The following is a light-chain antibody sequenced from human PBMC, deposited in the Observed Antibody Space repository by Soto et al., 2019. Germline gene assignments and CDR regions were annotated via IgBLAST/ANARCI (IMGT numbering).Light chain of an antibody. CDR1: SSDVGGYNY. Sequence: QSVLTQPPSASESPGQSVTISCTGTSSDVGGYNYVSWYQQHPGKAPKLMIYEVSKRPSGVPDRFSGSKSGNTASLTVSGLQAEDEADYYCSSYAGSNNLGFGGGTKLTVL. J-gene: IGLJ3*02. CDR2: EVS. V-gene: IGLV2-8*01. CDR3: SSYAGSNNLG.